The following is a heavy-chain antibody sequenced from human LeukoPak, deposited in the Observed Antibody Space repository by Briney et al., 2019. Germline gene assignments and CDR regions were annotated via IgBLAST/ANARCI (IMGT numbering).Heavy chain of an antibody. CDR2: INHSGST. D-gene: IGHD3-3*01. Sequence: SETLSLTCAVYGGSFSGYYWSWIRQPPGKGLEWIGEINHSGSTNYNPSLKSRVTISVDTSKNQFSLKLSSVTAADTAVYYCARDDGSGYYFDIWGQGTMVTVSS. V-gene: IGHV4-34*01. CDR1: GGSFSGYY. J-gene: IGHJ3*02. CDR3: ARDDGSGYYFDI.